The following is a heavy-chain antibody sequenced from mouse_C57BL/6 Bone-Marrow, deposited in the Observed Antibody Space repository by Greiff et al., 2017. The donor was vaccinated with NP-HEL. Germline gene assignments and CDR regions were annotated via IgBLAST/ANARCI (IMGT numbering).Heavy chain of an antibody. CDR3: ARDSNWEYWYFDV. D-gene: IGHD4-1*01. J-gene: IGHJ1*03. CDR1: GYSFTGYY. Sequence: VQLQQSGPELVKPGASVKISCKASGYSFTGYYMNWVKQSPEKSLEWIGEINPSTGGTTYNQKFKAKATLTVDTSSSTAYMQLKSLTSEDSAVYYCARDSNWEYWYFDVWGTGTTVTVSS. CDR2: INPSTGGT. V-gene: IGHV1-42*01.